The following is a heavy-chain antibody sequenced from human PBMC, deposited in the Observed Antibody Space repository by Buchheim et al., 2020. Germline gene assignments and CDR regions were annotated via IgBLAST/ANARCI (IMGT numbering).Heavy chain of an antibody. J-gene: IGHJ4*02. V-gene: IGHV4-59*01. D-gene: IGHD3-22*01. CDR2: IYYSGST. CDR1: GGSISSYY. CDR3: AREVSYYDSSGYYPHFDY. Sequence: QVQLQESGPGLVKPSETLSLTCTVSGGSISSYYWSWIRQPPGKGLEWIGYIYYSGSTNYNPSLKSRVTISVDTSKNQFSLKLSSVTAADTAVYYCAREVSYYDSSGYYPHFDYWGQGTL.